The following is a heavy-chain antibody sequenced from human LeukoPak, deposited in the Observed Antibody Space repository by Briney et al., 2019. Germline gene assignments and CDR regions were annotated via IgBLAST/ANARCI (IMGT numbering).Heavy chain of an antibody. CDR2: ISYDGSNK. J-gene: IGHJ4*02. D-gene: IGHD2-2*01. Sequence: GGSLRLSCAAPRFTFSSYAMHWVRQAPGKGLEWVAVISYDGSNKYYADSVKGRFTISRDNSKNTLYLQMNSLRAEDTAVYYCSRRIQCSSTSCYAGSTFDYWGQGTLVTVSS. CDR3: SRRIQCSSTSCYAGSTFDY. CDR1: RFTFSSYA. V-gene: IGHV3-30-3*01.